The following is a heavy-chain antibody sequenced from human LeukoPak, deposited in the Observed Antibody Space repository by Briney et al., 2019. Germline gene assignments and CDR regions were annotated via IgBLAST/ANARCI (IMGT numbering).Heavy chain of an antibody. J-gene: IGHJ4*02. CDR1: GFTFDNYA. Sequence: GGSLRLSCVTSGFTFDNYAMHWVRQAPGKGLEWVSAISGSGGSTYYADSVKGRFTISRDNSKNTLYLQMNSLRAEDTAVYYCAKGLNCGGDCYSGVRYFDYWGQGTLVTVSS. CDR3: AKGLNCGGDCYSGVRYFDY. V-gene: IGHV3-23*01. D-gene: IGHD2-21*02. CDR2: ISGSGGST.